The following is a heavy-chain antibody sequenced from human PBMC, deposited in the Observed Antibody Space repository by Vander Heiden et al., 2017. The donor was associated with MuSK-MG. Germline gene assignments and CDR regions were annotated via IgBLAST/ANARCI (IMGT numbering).Heavy chain of an antibody. J-gene: IGHJ6*03. CDR3: TRQPTVTAPYYYYYMDV. D-gene: IGHD4-4*01. V-gene: IGHV3-73*01. CDR1: GFTFSGSA. CDR2: IRSKANSYAT. Sequence: EVQLVESGGGLVQPGGSLKLSCAASGFTFSGSAMPWVRQASGKGREWVGRIRSKANSYATAYAASVKGRFTISRDDSKNTAYLQMNSLKTEDTAVYYCTRQPTVTAPYYYYYMDVWGQGTTVTVSS.